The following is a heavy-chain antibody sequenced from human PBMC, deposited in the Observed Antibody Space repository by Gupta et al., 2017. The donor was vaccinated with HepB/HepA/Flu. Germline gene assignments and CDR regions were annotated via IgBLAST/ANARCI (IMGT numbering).Heavy chain of an antibody. D-gene: IGHD1-26*01. J-gene: IGHJ5*02. CDR2: IKQDGSEK. V-gene: IGHV3-7*01. Sequence: EVQLVESGGGLVQPGGSLRLSCAASGFTFRSYWMSWVRQAPGKGLEGVANIKQDGSEKYYVDSVKGRFTMSRDNAKNSLYLQMNSLRAEDTAVYYCARDPASSHLNSGSLERWFDPWGQGTLVTVSS. CDR3: ARDPASSHLNSGSLERWFDP. CDR1: GFTFRSYW.